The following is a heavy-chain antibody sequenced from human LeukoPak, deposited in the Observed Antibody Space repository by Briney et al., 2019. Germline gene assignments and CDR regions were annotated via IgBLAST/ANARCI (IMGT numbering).Heavy chain of an antibody. V-gene: IGHV1-18*04. CDR2: ISGHNGHT. J-gene: IGHJ4*02. CDR1: GYTFTSYG. D-gene: IGHD6-19*01. CDR3: AGGPGIAVAGVFDY. Sequence: GASVKVSCKASGYTFTSYGINWARQAPGQGLEWMGWISGHNGHTNYVQKMQGRVTMTTDTSTNTAYMELRNLTSDDTAVYYCAGGPGIAVAGVFDYWGQGSLVTVSS.